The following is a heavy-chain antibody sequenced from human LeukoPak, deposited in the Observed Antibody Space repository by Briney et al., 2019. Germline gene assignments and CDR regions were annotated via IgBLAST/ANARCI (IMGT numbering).Heavy chain of an antibody. V-gene: IGHV3-30-3*01. CDR3: ARGRPDSGWYPYFDY. Sequence: GGSLRLSCAASGFTFSSYAMYWVRQAPGKGLEWVAVISHDGSNKYYADSVKGRLTISRDNSKNTLYLQMNSLRAEDTAVYYCARGRPDSGWYPYFDYWGQGTLVTVSS. CDR2: ISHDGSNK. J-gene: IGHJ4*02. D-gene: IGHD6-19*01. CDR1: GFTFSSYA.